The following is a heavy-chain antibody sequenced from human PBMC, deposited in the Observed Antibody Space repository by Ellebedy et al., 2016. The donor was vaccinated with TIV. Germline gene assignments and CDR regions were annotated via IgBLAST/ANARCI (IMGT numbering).Heavy chain of an antibody. Sequence: GGSLRLXXAASGSTVRNYWMHWVRRAPGKGLEWVADIKQDGSERSYLHSVKGRFSISRDNAGNSVYLAMNSLRVEDTAIYYCAGGIGWLIDLWGQGTQVTVSS. J-gene: IGHJ4*02. CDR1: GSTVRNYW. CDR2: IKQDGSER. CDR3: AGGIGWLIDL. D-gene: IGHD5-24*01. V-gene: IGHV3-7*03.